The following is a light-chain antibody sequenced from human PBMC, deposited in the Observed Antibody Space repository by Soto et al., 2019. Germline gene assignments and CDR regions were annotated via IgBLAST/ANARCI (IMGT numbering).Light chain of an antibody. CDR3: QKYNSALTWT. CDR2: AAS. Sequence: DIQMTQSPSSLSASVGDRVTITCRASQGISNYLAWYQQKPGKVPKLLIYAASTLQSGVPSRFSGSGSGTDFTLTISSLQPEEVATYYCQKYNSALTWTFGQGTKVEIK. CDR1: QGISNY. V-gene: IGKV1-27*01. J-gene: IGKJ1*01.